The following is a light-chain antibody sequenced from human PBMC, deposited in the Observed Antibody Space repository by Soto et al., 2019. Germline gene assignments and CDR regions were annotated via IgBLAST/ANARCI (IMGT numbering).Light chain of an antibody. V-gene: IGKV3-15*01. CDR2: GAS. CDR3: QQYNNWPPNT. J-gene: IGKJ2*01. Sequence: EIVMTQSPATLSVSPGERATLSCRSSQSVSNNLAWYQQKPGQAPRLLIYGASTRATGIPARFSGSGSGTEFTLSISSLQSEDFAVYYCQQYNNWPPNTFGQGTKVDIK. CDR1: QSVSNN.